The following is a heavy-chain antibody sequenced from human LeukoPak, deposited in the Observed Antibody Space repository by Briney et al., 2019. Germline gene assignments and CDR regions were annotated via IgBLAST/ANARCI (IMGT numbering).Heavy chain of an antibody. V-gene: IGHV3-64*01. D-gene: IGHD6-19*01. Sequence: GGSLRLSCAAPGFTFSSYAMHWVRQAPGKGLEYVSAISSNGGSTYYANSVKGRFTISRDNSKNTLYLQMNSLRAEDTAIYYCAKERSGGWPFDYWGQGTLVTVSS. CDR2: ISSNGGST. CDR1: GFTFSSYA. J-gene: IGHJ4*02. CDR3: AKERSGGWPFDY.